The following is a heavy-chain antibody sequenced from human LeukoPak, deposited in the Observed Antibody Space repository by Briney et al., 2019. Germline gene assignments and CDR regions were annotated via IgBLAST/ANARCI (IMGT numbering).Heavy chain of an antibody. D-gene: IGHD2-15*01. Sequence: GGSLRLSCAASGFTFSSYSMNWVRQAPGKGLEWVSYISSSSTIYYADSVKGRFTISRDNAKNSLYLQMNSLRAEDTAVYYCTRLMSDYCGAGSCYFDYWGQGSLVTVSS. CDR1: GFTFSSYS. J-gene: IGHJ4*02. CDR3: TRLMSDYCGAGSCYFDY. CDR2: ISSSSTI. V-gene: IGHV3-48*01.